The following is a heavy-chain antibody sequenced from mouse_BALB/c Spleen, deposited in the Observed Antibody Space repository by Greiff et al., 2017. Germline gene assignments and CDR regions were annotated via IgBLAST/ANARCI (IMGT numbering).Heavy chain of an antibody. CDR1: GFNITDTY. D-gene: IGHD2-3*01. V-gene: IGHV14-3*02. CDR2: IDPANGNT. J-gene: IGHJ4*01. Sequence: EVQLQESGAELVKPGASVKLSCTASGFNITDTYMHWVKQRPEQGLEWIGRIDPANGNTKYDPKFQGKATITADTSSNTAYLQLSSLTSEDTAVYYCARWLLRYYAMDYWGQGTSVTVSS. CDR3: ARWLLRYYAMDY.